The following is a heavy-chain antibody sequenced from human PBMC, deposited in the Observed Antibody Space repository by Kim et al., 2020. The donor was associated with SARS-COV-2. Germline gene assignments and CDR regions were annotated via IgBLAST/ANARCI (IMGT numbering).Heavy chain of an antibody. CDR3: ARGSDAAAFDI. Sequence: KIYADSVTGRITISRDNSKNTLYLQMNRLRAEDTTVYYCARGSDAAAFDIWGQGTMVTVSS. J-gene: IGHJ3*02. D-gene: IGHD2-21*02. CDR2: K. V-gene: IGHV3-33*01.